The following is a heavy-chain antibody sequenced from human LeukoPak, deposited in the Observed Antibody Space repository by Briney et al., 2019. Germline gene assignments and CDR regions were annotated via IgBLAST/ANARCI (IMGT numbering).Heavy chain of an antibody. Sequence: PSETLSLTCTVSGGSLSSYFWNWIRQTPGKGLEWIGYMHNSGTSNYNPSLKSRVTIALDTSKSQFSLKLSSVTAADTAVYYCARSRGGFGDYGSWFDPWGQGTLVTVSS. CDR3: ARSRGGFGDYGSWFDP. J-gene: IGHJ5*02. D-gene: IGHD4-17*01. CDR2: MHNSGTS. CDR1: GGSLSSYF. V-gene: IGHV4-59*01.